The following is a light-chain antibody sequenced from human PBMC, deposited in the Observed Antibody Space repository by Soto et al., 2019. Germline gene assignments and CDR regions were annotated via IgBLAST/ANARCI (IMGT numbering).Light chain of an antibody. V-gene: IGKV1-39*01. J-gene: IGKJ4*01. CDR1: QNISRF. CDR3: QQSDNHHPALT. CDR2: AAF. Sequence: DIQMTQSPSSLSASVGDRVTITCRASQNISRFLNWYQQKPGKAPKILIFAAFSLQSGVTSRLSGSGSGTDFTLTISSLQPEDFANSYCQQSDNHHPALTFGGGTKVEIK.